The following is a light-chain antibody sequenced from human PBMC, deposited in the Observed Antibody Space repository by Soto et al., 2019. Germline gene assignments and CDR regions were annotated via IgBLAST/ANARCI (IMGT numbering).Light chain of an antibody. CDR3: SSYTSSNTLEV. CDR1: SSDVGGSNY. V-gene: IGLV2-14*01. J-gene: IGLJ1*01. Sequence: QSALIQPASVSGSPGQSITISCTGTSSDVGGSNYVSWYQHHPQGAPKLLIFEVSYRPSGVSNRFSGSKSGNMASLTISGLQAEDEADYYCSSYTSSNTLEVFGSGTKVTVL. CDR2: EVS.